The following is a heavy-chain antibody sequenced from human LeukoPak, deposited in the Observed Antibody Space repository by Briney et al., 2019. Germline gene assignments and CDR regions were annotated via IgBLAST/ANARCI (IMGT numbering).Heavy chain of an antibody. Sequence: GGSLRLSCAASGFSLSDYWMGWVRQAPGKGLEWVANIKEYGTEEYYVDSVKGRFTISRDNAKNSLSLQMNSLRAEDTAVYYCATMRLDFWSGYYVWGYYLDYWGQGTLVTVSS. D-gene: IGHD3-3*01. V-gene: IGHV3-7*01. CDR3: ATMRLDFWSGYYVWGYYLDY. CDR2: IKEYGTEE. CDR1: GFSLSDYW. J-gene: IGHJ4*02.